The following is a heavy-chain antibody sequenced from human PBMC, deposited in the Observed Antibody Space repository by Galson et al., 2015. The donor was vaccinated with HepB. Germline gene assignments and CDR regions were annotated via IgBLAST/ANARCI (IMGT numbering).Heavy chain of an antibody. CDR3: ARSMQVVAAADH. CDR2: IWHDGGNK. D-gene: IGHD6-13*01. J-gene: IGHJ4*02. V-gene: IGHV3-33*01. Sequence: SLRLSCAASGFTFSRNSMHWVRQAPGKGLEWVAVIWHDGGNKYYADSVKGRFTISRDNSKNTVSLQMNSLREEDTAVYYCARSMQVVAAADHWGQGTLVTASS. CDR1: GFTFSRNS.